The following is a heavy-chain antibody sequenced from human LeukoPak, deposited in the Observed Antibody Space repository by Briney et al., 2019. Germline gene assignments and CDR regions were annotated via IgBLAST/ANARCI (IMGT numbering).Heavy chain of an antibody. CDR2: INDGVGRA. CDR1: GFTFSNYA. V-gene: IGHV3-23*01. Sequence: GGSLRLSCSASGFTFSNYAMSWVRQAPGKGLEWVSAINDGVGRAFYADAVRGRFTISRDNSQNTLYLQMNSLRAEDTAVYYCAKERSSYSSGWYGLSYWGQGTLVTVSS. J-gene: IGHJ4*02. D-gene: IGHD6-19*01. CDR3: AKERSSYSSGWYGLSY.